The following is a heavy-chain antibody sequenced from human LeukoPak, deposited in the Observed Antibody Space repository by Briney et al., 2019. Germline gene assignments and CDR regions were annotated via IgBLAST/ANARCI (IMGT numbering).Heavy chain of an antibody. CDR2: ISYDGSNK. Sequence: PGRSLRLSCAASVFTFSSYGMHWVRQAPGKGLEWVAVISYDGSNKYYADSVKGRFTISRDNSKNTLYLQMNSLRAEDTAVYHCAKEGYCSGGSCYAFEGFYFDYWGQGTLVTVSS. J-gene: IGHJ4*02. CDR3: AKEGYCSGGSCYAFEGFYFDY. D-gene: IGHD2-15*01. V-gene: IGHV3-30*18. CDR1: VFTFSSYG.